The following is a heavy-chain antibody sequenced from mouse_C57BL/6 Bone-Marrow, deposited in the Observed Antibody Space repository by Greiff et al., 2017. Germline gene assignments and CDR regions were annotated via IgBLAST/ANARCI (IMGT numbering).Heavy chain of an antibody. CDR3: ARWGYGSSYGWFAY. CDR1: GYTFTDYY. CDR2: INPNNGGT. D-gene: IGHD1-1*01. V-gene: IGHV1-26*01. Sequence: VQLQQSGPELVKPGASVKISCKASGYTFTDYYMNWVKQSHGKSLEWIGDINPNNGGTSYNQKFKGKATLTVDKSSSTAYMELRSLTSEDSAGYYWARWGYGSSYGWFAYWGQGTLVTVSA. J-gene: IGHJ3*01.